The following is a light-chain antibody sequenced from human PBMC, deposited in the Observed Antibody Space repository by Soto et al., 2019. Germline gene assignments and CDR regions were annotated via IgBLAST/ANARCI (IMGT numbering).Light chain of an antibody. CDR1: QTVGSN. CDR2: DAS. V-gene: IGKV3-11*01. J-gene: IGKJ4*01. Sequence: DIVMTQSPDSLAVSLGERATINCRASQTVGSNLAWYQQKPGQPPRLLIYDASNRATGIPARFSGSGSGTDLTITISSLEPEDFEVYYCQQRSNWPLTFGGGTKVDIK. CDR3: QQRSNWPLT.